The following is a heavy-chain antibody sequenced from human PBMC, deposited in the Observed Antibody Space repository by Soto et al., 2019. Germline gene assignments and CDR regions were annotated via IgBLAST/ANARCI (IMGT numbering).Heavy chain of an antibody. CDR2: ISYDGSNK. V-gene: IGHV3-30*18. D-gene: IGHD6-13*01. Sequence: QVQLVESGGGVVQPGRSLRLSCAASGFTFSSYGMHWVRQAPGKGLEWVAVISYDGSNKYYADSVKGRFTISRDNSKNTLYLQMNSLRAEDTAVYYCAKAPLATYSSSSPDFDYWGQGTLVTVSS. CDR1: GFTFSSYG. J-gene: IGHJ4*02. CDR3: AKAPLATYSSSSPDFDY.